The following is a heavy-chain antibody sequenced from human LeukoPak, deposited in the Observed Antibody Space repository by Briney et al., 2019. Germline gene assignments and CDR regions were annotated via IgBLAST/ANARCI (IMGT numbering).Heavy chain of an antibody. J-gene: IGHJ5*02. V-gene: IGHV4-34*01. Sequence: SETLSLTCAVYGGSFSGYYWSWIRQPPGKGLEWIGEINHSGSTNYNPSLKSRVTISVDTSKNQFSLKLSSVTAADTAVYYCARGPGFCRCCSLYWFDPWGQGTLVTVSS. CDR3: ARGPGFCRCCSLYWFDP. D-gene: IGHD2-15*01. CDR2: INHSGST. CDR1: GGSFSGYY.